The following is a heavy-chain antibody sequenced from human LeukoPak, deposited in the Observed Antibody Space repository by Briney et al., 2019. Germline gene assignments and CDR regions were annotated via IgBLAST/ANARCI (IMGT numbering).Heavy chain of an antibody. J-gene: IGHJ5*02. CDR3: AREDCSSTSCQHYNWFDP. V-gene: IGHV1-69*13. Sequence: ASVKVSCKASGGTFSSYAISWVRQAPEQGLEWMGGIIPIFGTANYAQKFQGRVTITADESTSTAYMELSSLRSEDTAVYYCAREDCSSTSCQHYNWFDPWGQGTLVTVSS. CDR2: IIPIFGTA. D-gene: IGHD2-2*01. CDR1: GGTFSSYA.